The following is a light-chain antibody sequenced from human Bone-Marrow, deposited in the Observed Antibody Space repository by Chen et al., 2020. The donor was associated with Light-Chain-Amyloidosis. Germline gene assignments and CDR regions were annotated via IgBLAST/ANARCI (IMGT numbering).Light chain of an antibody. Sequence: YELTQPPSVSVSPGQTARITCSGDDLPTKYAYWYQQKPGQAPVLVIHRDTERPSGISERFSGSSSGTTATLTISGVQAEDEADYPCQSADSSGTYEVIFGGGTKLTVL. J-gene: IGLJ2*01. CDR3: QSADSSGTYEVI. V-gene: IGLV3-25*03. CDR2: RDT. CDR1: DLPTKY.